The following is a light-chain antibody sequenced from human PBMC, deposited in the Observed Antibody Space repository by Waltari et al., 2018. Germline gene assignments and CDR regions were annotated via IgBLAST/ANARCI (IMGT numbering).Light chain of an antibody. V-gene: IGKV3-20*01. CDR2: GAS. CDR3: QQYGSSPRIT. Sequence: ELVLTQSPGTLSLSPGERATLSCRASQRVSSSYLAWYQQKPGQAPRLLIYGASSRATGIPDRFSGSGSGTDFILTISRLEPEDFAVYYCQQYGSSPRITFGGGTKVEIK. J-gene: IGKJ4*01. CDR1: QRVSSSY.